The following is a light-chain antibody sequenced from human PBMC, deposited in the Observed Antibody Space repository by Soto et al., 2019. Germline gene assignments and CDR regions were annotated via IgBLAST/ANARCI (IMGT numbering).Light chain of an antibody. CDR2: EVS. J-gene: IGLJ2*01. Sequence: QSVLTQPPSVSGSPGQSVTISCTGTSSDVGSYNRVSWYQQPPGTAPKLMIYEVSNRPSGVPDRFSGSKFGNTASLTISGLQAEDEADYYCSSYTSSSTFVFGGGTKLTVL. CDR3: SSYTSSSTFV. V-gene: IGLV2-18*02. CDR1: SSDVGSYNR.